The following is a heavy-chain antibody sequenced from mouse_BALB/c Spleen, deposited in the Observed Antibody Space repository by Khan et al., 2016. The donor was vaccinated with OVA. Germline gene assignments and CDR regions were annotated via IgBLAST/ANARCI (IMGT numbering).Heavy chain of an antibody. J-gene: IGHJ2*01. CDR1: GYTFTSYW. D-gene: IGHD1-1*01. CDR3: ARSKKIVATYFDD. V-gene: IGHV1S81*02. CDR2: TNPTHGRT. Sequence: QVQLQQPGAELVKAGASVKMSCTASGYTFTSYWMHWVKQRLGQGLEWFAETNPTHGRTYYKEKFKSRATLTVDKSYSTAYMLLSGPTFEDSAVYYCARSKKIVATYFDDWGQGTTLTVSS.